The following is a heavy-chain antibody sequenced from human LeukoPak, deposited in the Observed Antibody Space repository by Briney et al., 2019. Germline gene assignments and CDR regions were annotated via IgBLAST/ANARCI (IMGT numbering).Heavy chain of an antibody. CDR2: IYYSGST. CDR1: GGSISSYY. V-gene: IGHV4-59*01. CDR3: AGNYYGSGNPYDY. D-gene: IGHD3-10*01. J-gene: IGHJ4*02. Sequence: SETLSLTCTVSGGSISSYYWSWIRQPPGKGLEWIGYIYYSGSTNYNPSLKSRVIISVDTSKNQFSLKLSSVTAADTAVYYCAGNYYGSGNPYDYWGQGTLVTVSS.